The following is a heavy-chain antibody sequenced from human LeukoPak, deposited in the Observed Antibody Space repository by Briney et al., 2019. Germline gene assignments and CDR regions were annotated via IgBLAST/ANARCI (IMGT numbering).Heavy chain of an antibody. CDR1: GRTFSSYA. CDR3: ASSAAGTLLHWFDP. V-gene: IGHV1-69*05. J-gene: IGHJ5*02. CDR2: IIPIFGTA. Sequence: PSVKLSCKVSGRTFSSYAISWVRQPPGKGLEWMGGIIPIFGTANYAQKFQGRVTITTDGPTSTAYMELSSLRSEDTAVYYCASSAAGTLLHWFDPWGQGTLVTVSS. D-gene: IGHD6-13*01.